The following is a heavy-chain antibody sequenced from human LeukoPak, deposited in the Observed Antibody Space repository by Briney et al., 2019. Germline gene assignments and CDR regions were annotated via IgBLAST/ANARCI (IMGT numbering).Heavy chain of an antibody. V-gene: IGHV3-23*01. J-gene: IGHJ4*02. CDR1: GFTFSSYA. CDR2: ISGSGGST. Sequence: GGSLRLSCAASGFTFSSYAMSWVRQAPGKGLEWVSSISGSGGSTYYADSVKGRFTISRDNSKNTLYLQMNSLRAEDTAVYYCAKTPGFKGRGATKGGAYYFDYWGQGTLVTVSS. CDR3: AKTPGFKGRGATKGGAYYFDY. D-gene: IGHD1-26*01.